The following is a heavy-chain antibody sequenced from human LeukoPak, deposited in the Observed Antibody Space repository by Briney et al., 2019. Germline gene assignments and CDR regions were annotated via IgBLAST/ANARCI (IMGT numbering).Heavy chain of an antibody. CDR2: INTNSGGT. Sequence: ASVKVSCKASGYTFTGYYMHWVRQAPGQGHEWMGWINTNSGGTNYAQKFQGRVTMTRDTSISTAYMELSRLRSDDTAVYYCARDLIVGATTEYYFDYWGQGTLVTVSS. CDR1: GYTFTGYY. D-gene: IGHD1-26*01. V-gene: IGHV1-2*02. CDR3: ARDLIVGATTEYYFDY. J-gene: IGHJ4*02.